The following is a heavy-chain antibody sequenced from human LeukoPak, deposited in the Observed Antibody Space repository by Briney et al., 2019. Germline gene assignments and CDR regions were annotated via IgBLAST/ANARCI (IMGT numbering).Heavy chain of an antibody. J-gene: IGHJ6*03. V-gene: IGHV1-69*13. D-gene: IGHD2-2*01. CDR2: IIPIFGTA. Sequence: ASVKVSCKASGGTFNSYAISWVRQAPGQGLEWMGGIIPIFGTANYAQKFQGRVTITADESTSTAYMELSSLRSEDTAVYYCARMSQLLRYYYYYMDVWGKGTTVTISS. CDR1: GGTFNSYA. CDR3: ARMSQLLRYYYYYMDV.